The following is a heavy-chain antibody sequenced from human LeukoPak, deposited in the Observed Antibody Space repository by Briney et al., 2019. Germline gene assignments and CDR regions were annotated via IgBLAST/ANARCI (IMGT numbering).Heavy chain of an antibody. CDR1: GFTFWKYG. D-gene: IGHD1-26*01. CDR2: AWNDGRTT. V-gene: IGHV3-33*01. Sequence: GRSLRLSCATSGFTFWKYGMHWVRQAPGKGLEWVAIAWNDGRTTHHADSVKGRFSISRDNSKNTLYLQMNSLRAEDTAVYYCATDGSERDNDNWGRGTLVTVSA. J-gene: IGHJ4*02. CDR3: ATDGSERDNDN.